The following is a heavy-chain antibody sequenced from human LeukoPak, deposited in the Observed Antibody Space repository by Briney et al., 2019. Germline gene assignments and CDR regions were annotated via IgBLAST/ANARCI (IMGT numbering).Heavy chain of an antibody. CDR3: ARADGSSGYCSDY. CDR2: IYPGDSDT. CDR1: GYSFTRYW. Sequence: GESLKISCKGCGYSFTRYWIGWVRQMPGEGLEWMGIIYPGDSDTRYSPSFQGQVTISAGKSISTAYLQWSSLKASDTAMYYCARADGSSGYCSDYWGQGTLVTVSS. D-gene: IGHD3-22*01. V-gene: IGHV5-51*01. J-gene: IGHJ4*02.